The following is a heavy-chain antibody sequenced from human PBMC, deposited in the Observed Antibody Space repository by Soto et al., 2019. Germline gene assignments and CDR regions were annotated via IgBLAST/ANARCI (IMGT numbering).Heavy chain of an antibody. Sequence: PGGSLRLSCAASGFNFKSAWMSWVRQAPEKGLEWVGRIKSKADGETTDYAAPVKGRFSISRDDSKDILYLQMNILKTEDTAVYYCATGRYNYNDAMSDNWFDPWGEGTLVTVSS. CDR3: ATGRYNYNDAMSDNWFDP. V-gene: IGHV3-15*01. D-gene: IGHD1-1*01. CDR1: GFNFKSAW. J-gene: IGHJ5*02. CDR2: IKSKADGETT.